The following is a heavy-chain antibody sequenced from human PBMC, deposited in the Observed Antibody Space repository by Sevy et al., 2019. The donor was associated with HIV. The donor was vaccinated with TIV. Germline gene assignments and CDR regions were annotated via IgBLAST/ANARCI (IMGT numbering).Heavy chain of an antibody. CDR2: INPSGGST. CDR3: ARDAPPGGGTTHAFDI. Sequence: ASVKVSCKASGYTFTSYYMHWVRQAPGQGLEWMGIINPSGGSTSYAQKFQGRVTMTRDTSRGTVYMELSSLRSEDTAVYYCARDAPPGGGTTHAFDIWGQGTMVTVSS. J-gene: IGHJ3*02. CDR1: GYTFTSYY. D-gene: IGHD1-1*01. V-gene: IGHV1-46*01.